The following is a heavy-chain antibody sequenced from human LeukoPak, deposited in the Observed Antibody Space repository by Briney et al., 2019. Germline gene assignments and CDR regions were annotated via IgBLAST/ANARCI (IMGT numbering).Heavy chain of an antibody. CDR2: ISGSGGSI. D-gene: IGHD3-10*01. Sequence: GGSLRLSCAASGFTFSSYAMSWVRQAPGKGLEWVSAISGSGGSIYYADSVKGRFTISRDNSKNTLYLQMNSLRAEDTAVYYCAKDRLRITMVRGVIGINWFDPWGQGTLVTVSS. CDR3: AKDRLRITMVRGVIGINWFDP. V-gene: IGHV3-23*01. J-gene: IGHJ5*02. CDR1: GFTFSSYA.